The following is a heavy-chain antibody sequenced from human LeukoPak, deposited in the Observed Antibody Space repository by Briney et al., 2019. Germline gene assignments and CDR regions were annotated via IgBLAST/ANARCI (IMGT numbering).Heavy chain of an antibody. J-gene: IGHJ4*02. CDR1: GFTFSRYS. Sequence: GGSLRLSCAASGFTFSRYSMNWVRQAPGKGLEWVSSISSSSIYIYYADSVKGRFTISGDNAKNSLYLQMNSLRAEDTAVYYCARGADNYGYIFDYWGQGTLVTVSS. CDR3: ARGADNYGYIFDY. D-gene: IGHD5-18*01. V-gene: IGHV3-21*01. CDR2: ISSSSIYI.